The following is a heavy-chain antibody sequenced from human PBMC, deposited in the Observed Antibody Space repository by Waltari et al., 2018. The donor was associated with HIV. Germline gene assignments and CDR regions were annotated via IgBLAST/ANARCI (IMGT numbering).Heavy chain of an antibody. CDR1: GDSISGNY. CDR2: IHYSGST. D-gene: IGHD5-18*01. J-gene: IGHJ4*02. Sequence: QVQLQESGPGLVKPSETLSLTCTVSGDSISGNYWNWIRQPPGKGLQWIGYIHYSGSTNCNPSLKSRVTISLDTSKNQFSLKLNSVTAADTAVYYCARGWRGYSYGWDYWGRGTLVTVSS. CDR3: ARGWRGYSYGWDY. V-gene: IGHV4-59*01.